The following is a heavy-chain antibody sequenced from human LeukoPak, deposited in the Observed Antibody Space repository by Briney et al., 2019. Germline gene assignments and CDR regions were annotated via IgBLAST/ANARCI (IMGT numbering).Heavy chain of an antibody. D-gene: IGHD6-19*01. CDR3: ARASSGWYQEPNGMDV. Sequence: PSQTLSLTCAVSGGSISSGGYSWSWIRQPPGKGLEWIGYIYHSGSTYYNPSLKSRVTISVDRSKNQFSLKLSSVTAADTAVYYCARASSGWYQEPNGMDVWGQGTTVTVSS. V-gene: IGHV4-30-2*01. CDR1: GGSISSGGYS. CDR2: IYHSGST. J-gene: IGHJ6*02.